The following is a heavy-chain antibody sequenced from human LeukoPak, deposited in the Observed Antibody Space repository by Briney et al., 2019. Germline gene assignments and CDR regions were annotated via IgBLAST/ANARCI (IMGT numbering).Heavy chain of an antibody. J-gene: IGHJ4*02. Sequence: SETLSLTCTVYGGSFSGYYWNWIRQPPGKGLEWIGEINHSGSTNYNPSLKSRVSISLDTSKRQFSLKLTSVTAADTAVYYCARGTGPAGGREGRFDYWGQGTLVTVSS. CDR2: INHSGST. D-gene: IGHD6-13*01. V-gene: IGHV4-34*01. CDR3: ARGTGPAGGREGRFDY. CDR1: GGSFSGYY.